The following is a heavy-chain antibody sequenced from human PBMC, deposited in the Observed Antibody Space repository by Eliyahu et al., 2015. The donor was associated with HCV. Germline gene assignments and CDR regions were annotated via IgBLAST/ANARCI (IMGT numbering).Heavy chain of an antibody. V-gene: IGHV2-5*01. CDR3: AHQSRYLNWLATHFDH. J-gene: IGHJ4*02. CDR2: IHWNDDK. CDR1: GFSLRSGGQA. D-gene: IGHD3-9*01. Sequence: QITLKESGPTLVKPTQTVTLTCRFSGFSLRSGGQAVGWIRQPPGRALEWLALIHWNDDKRYSPLLKNRLTITKDASNNQVVLTMTDVDPADTATYYCAHQSRYLNWLATHFDHWGQGTLVTVSS.